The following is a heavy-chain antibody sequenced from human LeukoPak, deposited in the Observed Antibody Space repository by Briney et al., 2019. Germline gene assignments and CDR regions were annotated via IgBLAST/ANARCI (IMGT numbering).Heavy chain of an antibody. Sequence: GGSLRLSCAGSGFTFSSYAMSWVRQAPGKGLEWVSVVSGSGSSTYYADSVKGRFTISRDNSRNTLYLQMNSLRAEDTAVYYCAKDLVAFDIWGQGTMVTVSS. CDR3: AKDLVAFDI. J-gene: IGHJ3*02. V-gene: IGHV3-23*01. CDR1: GFTFSSYA. CDR2: VSGSGSST.